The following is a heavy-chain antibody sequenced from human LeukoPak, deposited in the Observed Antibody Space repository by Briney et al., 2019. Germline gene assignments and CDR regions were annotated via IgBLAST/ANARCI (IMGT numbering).Heavy chain of an antibody. CDR3: AKPRDIVVVVAAEGFDY. V-gene: IGHV3-30*18. Sequence: GGSLRLSCAASGFTFSSYGTHWVRQAPGKGLGWVAVISYDGSNKYYADSVKGRFTISRDNSKNTLYLQMNSLRAEDTAVYYCAKPRDIVVVVAAEGFDYWGQGTLVTVSS. CDR2: ISYDGSNK. J-gene: IGHJ4*02. CDR1: GFTFSSYG. D-gene: IGHD2-15*01.